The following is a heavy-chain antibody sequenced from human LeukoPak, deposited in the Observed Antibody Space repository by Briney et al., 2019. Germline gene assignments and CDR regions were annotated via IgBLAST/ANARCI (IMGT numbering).Heavy chain of an antibody. CDR1: GGSFSGYY. V-gene: IGHV4-34*01. CDR3: ARNDFWSGYHLDY. Sequence: SETLSLTCAVYGGSFSGYYWSWLRQPPGKGLEWIGEINHSGSTNYNPSLKSRVTISVDTSKNQFSLKLGSVTAADTAVYYCARNDFWSGYHLDYWGQGTLVTVSS. J-gene: IGHJ4*02. D-gene: IGHD3-3*01. CDR2: INHSGST.